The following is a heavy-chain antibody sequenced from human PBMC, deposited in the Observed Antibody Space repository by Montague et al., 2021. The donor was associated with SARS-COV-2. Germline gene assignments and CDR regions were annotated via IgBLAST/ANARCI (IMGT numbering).Heavy chain of an antibody. CDR1: GGSISTDY. D-gene: IGHD3-16*01. CDR2: VYYRGNT. J-gene: IGHJ4*02. Sequence: SETLSLTRTVYGGSISTDYWTWIRQPPGKGPEWIGFVYYRGNTYYNPSLRGRVTISVDTSSNHFSLTLSSVTAADTAIYYCARHYDHSSRVDSWGQGTLVTVSS. CDR3: ARHYDHSSRVDS. V-gene: IGHV4-59*08.